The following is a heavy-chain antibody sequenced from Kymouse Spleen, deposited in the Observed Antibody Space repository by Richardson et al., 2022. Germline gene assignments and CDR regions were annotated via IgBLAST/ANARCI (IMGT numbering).Heavy chain of an antibody. V-gene: IGHV4-34*01. Sequence: QVQLQQWGAGLLKPSETLSLTCAVYGGSFSGYYWSWIRQPPGKGLEWIGEINHSGSTNYNPSLKSRVTISVDTSKNQFSLKLSSVTAADTAVYYCAATYYYGSGSYLNWFDPWGQGTLVTVSS. D-gene: IGHD3-10*01. J-gene: IGHJ5*02. CDR3: AATYYYGSGSYLNWFDP. CDR2: INHSGST. CDR1: GGSFSGYY.